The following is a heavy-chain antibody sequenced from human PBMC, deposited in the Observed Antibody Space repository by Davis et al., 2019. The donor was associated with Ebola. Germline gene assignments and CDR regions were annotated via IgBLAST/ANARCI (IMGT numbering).Heavy chain of an antibody. J-gene: IGHJ5*02. D-gene: IGHD6-6*01. CDR3: ARASSSDGFGWFDP. CDR2: IYSGGST. Sequence: PGGSLRLSCAASGFTVGSNYMSWVRQAPGKGLEWVSVIYSGGSTYYADSVKGRFTISRDNSKNTLYLQMNSLRAEDTAVYYCARASSSDGFGWFDPWGQGTLVTVSS. V-gene: IGHV3-66*01. CDR1: GFTVGSNY.